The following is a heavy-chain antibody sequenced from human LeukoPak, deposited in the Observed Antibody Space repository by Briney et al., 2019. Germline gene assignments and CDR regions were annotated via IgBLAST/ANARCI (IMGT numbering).Heavy chain of an antibody. D-gene: IGHD3-9*01. Sequence: KPSETLSLTCAVSGGSISSSNWWSWVRQPPGKGLEWIGEIYHSGSTNYNPSLKSRVTISVDKSKNQFSLKLSSVTAADTAVYYCARVFGKYDILTGYHGLAFDIWGQGTMVTVSS. V-gene: IGHV4-4*02. CDR3: ARVFGKYDILTGYHGLAFDI. CDR2: IYHSGST. CDR1: GGSISSSNW. J-gene: IGHJ3*02.